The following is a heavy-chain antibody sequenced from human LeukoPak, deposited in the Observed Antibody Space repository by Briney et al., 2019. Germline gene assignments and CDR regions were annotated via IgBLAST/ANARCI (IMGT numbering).Heavy chain of an antibody. D-gene: IGHD4-17*01. CDR2: ISESGDWA. CDR1: GFTFSNYA. V-gene: IGHV3-23*01. J-gene: IGHJ5*02. Sequence: GGSLRLSCAASGFTFSNYAMTWVRQAPGKGLEWVSTISESGDWAVYADSVKGRFTTSRDNSKNTLFVQTNSLRVEDTAVYYCARGVMTTVTTWGENWFDPWGQGTLVTVSS. CDR3: ARGVMTTVTTWGENWFDP.